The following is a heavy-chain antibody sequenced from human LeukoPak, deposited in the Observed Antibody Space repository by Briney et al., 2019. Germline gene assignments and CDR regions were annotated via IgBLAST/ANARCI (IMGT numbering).Heavy chain of an antibody. D-gene: IGHD2-2*02. Sequence: SETLSLTCAVYGGSFSGYYWSWIRQPPGKGLEWIGEINHSGSTNYNPSLKSRVTISVDTSKNQFSLKLSSVTAADTAVYYCATARGYCSSTSCYTLKNYYYYYGMDVWGQGTTVTVSS. CDR3: ATARGYCSSTSCYTLKNYYYYYGMDV. CDR1: GGSFSGYY. CDR2: INHSGST. J-gene: IGHJ6*02. V-gene: IGHV4-34*01.